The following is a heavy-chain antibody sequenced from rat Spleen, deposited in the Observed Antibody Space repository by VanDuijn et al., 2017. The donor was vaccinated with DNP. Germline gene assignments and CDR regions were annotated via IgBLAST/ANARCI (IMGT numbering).Heavy chain of an antibody. V-gene: IGHV5-7*01. J-gene: IGHJ3*01. CDR2: IIYDGSAT. CDR3: SAQGYYRSYVYRNWFAF. Sequence: EVQLVESGGGLVQPGRSLKLSCAASGLTFSDYNMAWVRQAPKKGLEWVATIIYDGSATYYGDSVKGRFTISRDNAKSTLYLLLDSLRSEDTATYYCSAQGYYRSYVYRNWFAFWGQGTLVTVSS. CDR1: GLTFSDYN. D-gene: IGHD1-2*01.